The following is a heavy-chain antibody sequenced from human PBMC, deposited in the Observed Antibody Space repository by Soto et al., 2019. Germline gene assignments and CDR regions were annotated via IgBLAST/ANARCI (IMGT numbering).Heavy chain of an antibody. V-gene: IGHV3-33*01. J-gene: IGHJ6*02. CDR2: IWYDGSNK. CDR3: ARGGNGGSTSFGMDV. D-gene: IGHD1-1*01. CDR1: GFTFSTYG. Sequence: GGSLRLSCAASGFTFSTYGMHWVRQAPGKGLEWVAVIWYDGSNKYYADAVKGRFTISRDNSKNTLYLQMNSLRVEDTAVYYCARGGNGGSTSFGMDVWGQGTTVTVSS.